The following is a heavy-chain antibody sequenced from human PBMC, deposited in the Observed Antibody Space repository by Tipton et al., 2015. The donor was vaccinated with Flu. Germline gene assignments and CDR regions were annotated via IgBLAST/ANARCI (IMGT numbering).Heavy chain of an antibody. J-gene: IGHJ4*02. Sequence: QLVQSGAEVKKLGASVKVSCKASGYSLTSYPISWVRQAPGQGLEWMGWISGYSGNTNYAQNLQGRVTMTTDTSTNTAYMELRGLRSDDTAVYYCARPGGPAAINPFSYFDFWGQGTLVTVSS. CDR3: ARPGGPAAINPFSYFDF. CDR1: GYSLTSYP. CDR2: ISGYSGNT. D-gene: IGHD2-2*01. V-gene: IGHV1-18*04.